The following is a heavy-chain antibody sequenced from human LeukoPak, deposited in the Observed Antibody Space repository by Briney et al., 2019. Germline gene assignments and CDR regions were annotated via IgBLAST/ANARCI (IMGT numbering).Heavy chain of an antibody. V-gene: IGHV3-9*01. CDR1: GLKFDDYA. Sequence: GGSLRLSCAASGLKFDDYAMHWVRQPPGKGLEWVSGISWNSGSIDYADSVKGRFTISRDNAKNSLYLQMNSLRVEDTAFYYCAKDNRRHYTSGPNPDSLHWGQGALVTVSS. D-gene: IGHD6-19*01. CDR3: AKDNRRHYTSGPNPDSLH. J-gene: IGHJ4*02. CDR2: ISWNSGSI.